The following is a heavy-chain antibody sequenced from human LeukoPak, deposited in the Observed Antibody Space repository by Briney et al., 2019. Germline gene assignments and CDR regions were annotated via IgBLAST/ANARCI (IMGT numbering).Heavy chain of an antibody. V-gene: IGHV3-48*01. D-gene: IGHD1-26*01. Sequence: PGGSLRLSCAASGFTFSSYSMNWVRQAPGKGLEWVSYISSSSSTIYYADSVKGRFTISRDNAKNSLYLQMNSLRAEDTAVYYCAREWELGAFDIWGQGTMVTVSS. CDR1: GFTFSSYS. CDR2: ISSSSSTI. J-gene: IGHJ3*02. CDR3: AREWELGAFDI.